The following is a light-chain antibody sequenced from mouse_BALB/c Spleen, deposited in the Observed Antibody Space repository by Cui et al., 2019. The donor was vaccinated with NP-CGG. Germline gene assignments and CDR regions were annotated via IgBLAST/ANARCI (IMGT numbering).Light chain of an antibody. J-gene: IGLJ1*01. Sequence: QAVVTQESALTTSPGETVTLTCRSSTGAVTTSNYANWVQEKLDQLFTGLIGGTNNRAPGVPARFSGSLIGDKAALTITGAQTEDEAIYFCALWYSNHWVFGGGTKLTVL. CDR1: TGAVTTSNY. V-gene: IGLV1*01. CDR2: GTN. CDR3: ALWYSNHWV.